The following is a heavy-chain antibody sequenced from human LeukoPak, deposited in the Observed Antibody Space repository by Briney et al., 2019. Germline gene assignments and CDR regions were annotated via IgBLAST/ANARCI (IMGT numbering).Heavy chain of an antibody. J-gene: IGHJ4*02. V-gene: IGHV4-39*01. Sequence: SETLSLTCTVSGGFISSSNYYWGWIRQPPGRGLEWIRTIYYGGSTYYNPSLKSRVTISVDTSKNQFSLNLSSVTAADTAVYYCARHKIYYDFWSGHQVGYFDYWGQGTLVTVSS. CDR3: ARHKIYYDFWSGHQVGYFDY. CDR2: IYYGGST. D-gene: IGHD3-3*01. CDR1: GGFISSSNYY.